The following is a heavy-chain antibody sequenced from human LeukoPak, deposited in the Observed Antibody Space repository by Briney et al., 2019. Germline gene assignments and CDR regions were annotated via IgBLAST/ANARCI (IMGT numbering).Heavy chain of an antibody. CDR2: IRYNGNNQ. Sequence: GGSLRLSCAASGFTFNNYGMHWVRQAPGKGLEWVAFIRYNGNNQYYADSVKGRFTISRDNSKNTLYMQMNSLKGDDTAVYYCAKDSAFYYIDVWGKGTTVIISS. CDR1: GFTFNNYG. D-gene: IGHD3-10*01. J-gene: IGHJ6*03. CDR3: AKDSAFYYIDV. V-gene: IGHV3-30*02.